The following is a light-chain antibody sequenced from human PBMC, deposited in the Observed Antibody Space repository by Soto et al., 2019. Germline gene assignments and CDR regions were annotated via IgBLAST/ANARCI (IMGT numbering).Light chain of an antibody. V-gene: IGLV3-25*02. CDR1: ALPKQY. CDR2: KDS. J-gene: IGLJ1*01. CDR3: QSADSSGTYYV. Sequence: SYGLTQPPPVTVSPGQTARITCSGDALPKQYAYWYQQKPGQAPVLVIYKDSERPSGIPERFSGSSSGTTVTLTISGVQAEDEADYYCQSADSSGTYYVFGTGTKVTVL.